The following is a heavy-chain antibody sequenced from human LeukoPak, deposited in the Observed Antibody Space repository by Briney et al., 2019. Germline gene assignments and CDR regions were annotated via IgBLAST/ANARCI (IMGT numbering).Heavy chain of an antibody. Sequence: ASVKVSCKASGYTFATHFIHWVRQAPGQGLEWMGIIDPSGGNTIYAQTFQGRVTMTSDTSTSTVYMELSSLRSGDTAVYSCARDLKLASPWIGGSLCMDVWGQGTTVTVSS. CDR2: IDPSGGNT. J-gene: IGHJ6*02. CDR3: ARDLKLASPWIGGSLCMDV. D-gene: IGHD2-15*01. V-gene: IGHV1-46*01. CDR1: GYTFATHF.